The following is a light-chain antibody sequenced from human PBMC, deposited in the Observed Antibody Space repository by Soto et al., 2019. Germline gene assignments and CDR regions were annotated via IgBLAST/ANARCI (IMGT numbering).Light chain of an antibody. CDR2: EVS. V-gene: IGLV2-14*01. Sequence: QSVLTQPASVSGSPGQSITISCTGTSSDVGGYNYVSWYQQHPGKAPKLMIYEVSNRPSRGSNRFSGSKSGNTASLTISGLQAEDEADYYWSSYTRSSTSYVFGTGTKLTVL. J-gene: IGLJ1*01. CDR3: SSYTRSSTSYV. CDR1: SSDVGGYNY.